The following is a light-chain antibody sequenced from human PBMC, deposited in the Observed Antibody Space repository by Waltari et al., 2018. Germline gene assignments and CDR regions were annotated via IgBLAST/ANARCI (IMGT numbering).Light chain of an antibody. Sequence: QSVLTQSPSVSGAPGQRVTISCTGSSPNIGAGYDVHWYQQLPGTAPKLLIYGNSNRPAGVPDRFSGSKSGTSASLAISGLQAEDEADYYCQSYDSSLSGCVFGTGTTVTVL. CDR3: QSYDSSLSGCV. V-gene: IGLV1-40*01. CDR2: GNS. J-gene: IGLJ1*01. CDR1: SPNIGAGYD.